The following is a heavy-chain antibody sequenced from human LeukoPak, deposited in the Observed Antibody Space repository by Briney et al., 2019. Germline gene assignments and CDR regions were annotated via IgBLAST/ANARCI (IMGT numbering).Heavy chain of an antibody. V-gene: IGHV4-59*01. J-gene: IGHJ4*02. CDR2: IYYSGSP. Sequence: KPSETLSLTCTVSGGSISSYYWSWIRQPPGKGLEWIGYIYYSGSPNYNPSLKSRVTISVDTSKTQFSLKLSSVTAADTAVYYCARGNRLGYYSNNWYYFDYWGQGTLVTVSS. CDR1: GGSISSYY. CDR3: ARGNRLGYYSNNWYYFDY. D-gene: IGHD6-13*01.